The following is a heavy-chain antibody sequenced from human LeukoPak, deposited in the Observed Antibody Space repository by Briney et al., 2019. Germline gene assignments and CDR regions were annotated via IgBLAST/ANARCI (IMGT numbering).Heavy chain of an antibody. CDR1: GFTFSSYA. CDR2: ISYDGSNK. Sequence: GGSLRLSCAASGFTFSSYAMHWVRQAPGKGLEWVAVISYDGSNKYYADSVKGRFTISRDNSKNTLYLQMNSLRAEDTAVYYCARGRSGFDNWGQETMVTVSS. CDR3: ARGRSGFDN. D-gene: IGHD1-14*01. V-gene: IGHV3-30-3*01. J-gene: IGHJ3*02.